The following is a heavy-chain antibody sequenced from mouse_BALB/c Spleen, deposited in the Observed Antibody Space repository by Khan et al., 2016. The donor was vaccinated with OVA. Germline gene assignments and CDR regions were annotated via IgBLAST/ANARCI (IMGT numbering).Heavy chain of an antibody. Sequence: QVQLKESGPGLVAPSQSLSITCTVSGFPLISYGVHWVRQPPGKGLEWLGVIWAGGNTNYNSALMSRLSLSKDISKSQVFLKMNSLQTDDTAMYYCARDHLTGFAYWGQGTLVTVSA. D-gene: IGHD1-1*01. V-gene: IGHV2-9*02. CDR3: ARDHLTGFAY. J-gene: IGHJ3*01. CDR2: IWAGGNT. CDR1: GFPLISYG.